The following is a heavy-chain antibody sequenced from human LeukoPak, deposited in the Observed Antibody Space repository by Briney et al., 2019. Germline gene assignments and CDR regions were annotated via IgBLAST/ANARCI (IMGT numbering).Heavy chain of an antibody. D-gene: IGHD3-10*01. J-gene: IGHJ5*02. CDR1: GYTFTVYY. CDR2: INPNSGGT. CDR3: AREALTMVRGVITNRNWFDP. Sequence: ASVKVSCKASGYTFTVYYMHWVRQAPGQGLEWMGWINPNSGGTNYAQKFQGWVTMTRDTSISTAYTELSRLRPDDTAVYYCAREALTMVRGVITNRNWFDPWGQGTLVTVSS. V-gene: IGHV1-2*04.